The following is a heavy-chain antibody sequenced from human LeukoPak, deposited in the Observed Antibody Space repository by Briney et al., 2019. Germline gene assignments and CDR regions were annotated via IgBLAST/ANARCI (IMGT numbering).Heavy chain of an antibody. V-gene: IGHV1-69*05. CDR2: IIPIFGTA. Sequence: RASVKVSCKASGGTFSSYAISWVRQAPGQGLEWMGGIIPIFGTANYAQKLQGRVTITTDESTSTAYMELSSLRSEDTAVYYCARVNVRGNWFDPWGQGTLVTVSS. CDR1: GGTFSSYA. J-gene: IGHJ5*02. CDR3: ARVNVRGNWFDP.